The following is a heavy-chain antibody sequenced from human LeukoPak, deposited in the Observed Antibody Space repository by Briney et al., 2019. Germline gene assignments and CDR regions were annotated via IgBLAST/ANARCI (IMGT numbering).Heavy chain of an antibody. Sequence: ASVKVSFKASGGTFSSYASGWVRQAPGQGLEWMGGIIPVIDTTNYAQKFQGRVTITADESTSTAYMELSSLRSDDTAVYYCARVSYDYVWGSYRELDYWGQGTLVTVSS. V-gene: IGHV1-69*01. J-gene: IGHJ4*02. CDR1: GGTFSSYA. CDR2: IIPVIDTT. CDR3: ARVSYDYVWGSYRELDY. D-gene: IGHD3-16*02.